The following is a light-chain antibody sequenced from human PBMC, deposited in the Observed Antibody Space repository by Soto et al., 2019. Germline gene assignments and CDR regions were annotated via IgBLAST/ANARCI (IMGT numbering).Light chain of an antibody. CDR3: KQTKRFPQT. V-gene: IGKV1-12*01. Sequence: DIQMTQSPSSVSASVGDRVTITCRASQGISTWLAWYQQKPGKAPKLLISAASNLQGGVPSRFSGSGSGTDFTLTISALQPEDFATYYWKQTKRFPQTCGQGTKVEIK. CDR1: QGISTW. CDR2: AAS. J-gene: IGKJ1*01.